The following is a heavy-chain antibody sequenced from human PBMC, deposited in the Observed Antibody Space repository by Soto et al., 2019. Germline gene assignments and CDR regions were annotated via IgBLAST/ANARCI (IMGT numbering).Heavy chain of an antibody. CDR2: VYHTGRT. V-gene: IGHV4-61*01. CDR1: GGSFKSGSYS. D-gene: IGHD3-3*01. CDR3: ARDFASFDS. J-gene: IGHJ4*02. Sequence: QVQLQESGPGLVKPSETLSLTCTVSGGSFKSGSYSWSWIRQPPGKGLEWIGYVYHTGRTSYNPSLKSRVSISMDTFKNQFSLNLDSVTAADTAVYFCARDFASFDSWGQGTLVTVSS.